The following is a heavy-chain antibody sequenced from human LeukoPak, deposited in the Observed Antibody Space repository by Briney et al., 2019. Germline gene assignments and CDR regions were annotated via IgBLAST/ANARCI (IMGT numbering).Heavy chain of an antibody. CDR2: ITPIFGTA. CDR3: ARQTILDFWSGYYTWAFDI. CDR1: GGTFSSYA. V-gene: IGHV1-69*05. Sequence: GASVKISCKASGGTFSSYAISWVRQAPGQGLEWMGRITPIFGTANYAQKFQGRVTITTDESTSTAYMELSSLRSEDTAVYYCARQTILDFWSGYYTWAFDIWGQGTMVTVSS. J-gene: IGHJ3*02. D-gene: IGHD3-3*01.